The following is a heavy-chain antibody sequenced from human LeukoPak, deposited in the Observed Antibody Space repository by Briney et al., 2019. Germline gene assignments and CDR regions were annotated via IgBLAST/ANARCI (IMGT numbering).Heavy chain of an antibody. CDR2: INWNSGSI. D-gene: IGHD4/OR15-4a*01. CDR3: ARRAGAYSHPYDY. J-gene: IGHJ4*02. V-gene: IGHV3-20*04. Sequence: GGSLRLSCAASGFTFDDYGMSWVRQAPGKGLEWVSGINWNSGSIGYADSVKGRFTISRDNAKNSLYLQMNSLRAEDTAVYYCARRAGAYSHPYDYWGQGTLVTVSS. CDR1: GFTFDDYG.